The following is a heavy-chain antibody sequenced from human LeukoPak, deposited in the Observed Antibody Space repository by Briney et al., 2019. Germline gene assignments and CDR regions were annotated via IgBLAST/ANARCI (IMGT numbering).Heavy chain of an antibody. CDR1: GYIFTSYY. J-gene: IGHJ4*02. D-gene: IGHD6-19*01. CDR2: INPSGGST. V-gene: IGHV1-46*01. Sequence: ASVKVSCKASGYIFTSYYMHWVRQAPGQGLEWMGIINPSGGSTSYAQKFQGRVTMTRDTSTSTVYMELSSLRSEDTAVYYCARDGTEYSSGWCIDYWGQGTLVTVSS. CDR3: ARDGTEYSSGWCIDY.